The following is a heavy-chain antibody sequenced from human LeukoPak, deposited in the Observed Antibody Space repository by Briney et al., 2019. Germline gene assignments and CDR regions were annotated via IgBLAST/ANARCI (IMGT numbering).Heavy chain of an antibody. V-gene: IGHV4-59*01. CDR3: ARDYGGYRFDF. CDR2: IYSSGSN. Sequence: PSETLSLTCTVSGGSTNTYYWSWIRQPPRKGLEWIGYIYSSGSNNYNPSHKRRVTMSVNTSKNQLYLNLSSVTAADTAVYYCARDYGGYRFDFWGQGSLVSVSS. CDR1: GGSTNTYY. D-gene: IGHD5-12*01. J-gene: IGHJ4*02.